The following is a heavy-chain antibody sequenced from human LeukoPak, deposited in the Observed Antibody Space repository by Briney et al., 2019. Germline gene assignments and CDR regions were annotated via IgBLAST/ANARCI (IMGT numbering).Heavy chain of an antibody. V-gene: IGHV3-48*03. CDR3: ARQVASGFDP. J-gene: IGHJ5*02. CDR2: VSSSGTTI. Sequence: GGSLRLSCAASGFTFSSYEMNWVRQAPGKGLEWVSYVSSSGTTIYYADSVKGRFTVSRDNAKISLYLQMNSLRAEDTALYYCARQVASGFDPWGQGTLVTVSS. CDR1: GFTFSSYE.